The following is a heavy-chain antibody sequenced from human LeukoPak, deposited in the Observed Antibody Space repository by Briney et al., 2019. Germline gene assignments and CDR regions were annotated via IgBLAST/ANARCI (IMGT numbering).Heavy chain of an antibody. J-gene: IGHJ4*02. CDR1: GGSVSTFY. CDR3: ARGSPRGFDC. CDR2: IYYTGST. Sequence: PSETLSLTCTVSGGSVSTFYWNWIRQPPGKGLEWIAYIYYTGSTNYNPSLKSRVSMSVDTSKNQFSLKLSSVTAADTAVYYCARGSPRGFDCWGQGTLVTVSS. V-gene: IGHV4-59*02.